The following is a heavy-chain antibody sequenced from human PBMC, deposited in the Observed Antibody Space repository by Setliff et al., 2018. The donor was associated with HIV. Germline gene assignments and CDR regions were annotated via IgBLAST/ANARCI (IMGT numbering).Heavy chain of an antibody. CDR3: ARAMNHYGSGTFEYYYYMDV. CDR1: GFTFSSYW. Sequence: GGSLRLSCAASGFTFSSYWMSWVRQAPGKGLEWVADIKQDGSKAYYMDSVKGRFTISRDNPKNSLYLQMTSLRAEDTAVYYCARAMNHYGSGTFEYYYYMDVWGKGTTVTAP. CDR2: IKQDGSKA. D-gene: IGHD3-10*01. J-gene: IGHJ6*03. V-gene: IGHV3-7*04.